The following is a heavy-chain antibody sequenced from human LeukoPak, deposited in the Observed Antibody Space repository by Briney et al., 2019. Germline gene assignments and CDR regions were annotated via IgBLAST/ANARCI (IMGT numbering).Heavy chain of an antibody. V-gene: IGHV4-34*01. CDR1: GGSFSGYY. J-gene: IGHJ6*03. CDR2: INHSGST. CDR3: ARVGPWVNPDYYYYYMDV. D-gene: IGHD1-14*01. Sequence: SETLSLTCAVYGGSFSGYYWSWIRQPPGKGLEWIGEINHSGSTNYNPSLKSRVTISVDTSKNQFSLKLSSVTAADTAVYYCARVGPWVNPDYYYYYMDVWGKGTTVAVSS.